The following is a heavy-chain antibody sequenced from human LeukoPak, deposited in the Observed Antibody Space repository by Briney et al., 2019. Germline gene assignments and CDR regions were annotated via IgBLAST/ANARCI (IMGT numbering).Heavy chain of an antibody. Sequence: ASVKVSCKASGYTFTSYYMHWVRQAPGQGLEWMGIINPSGGSTSYAQKFQGRVTMTRDTSTSTVYMELSSLRSEDTAVYYCATPADITIFGVERSPNYYYYYGMDVWGQGTTVTVSS. J-gene: IGHJ6*02. V-gene: IGHV1-46*01. CDR1: GYTFTSYY. D-gene: IGHD3-3*01. CDR2: INPSGGST. CDR3: ATPADITIFGVERSPNYYYYYGMDV.